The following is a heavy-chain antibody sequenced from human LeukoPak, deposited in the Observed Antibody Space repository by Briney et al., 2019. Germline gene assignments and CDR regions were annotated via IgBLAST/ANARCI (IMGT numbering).Heavy chain of an antibody. D-gene: IGHD3-22*01. V-gene: IGHV4-39*07. Sequence: SETLSLTCTVSGASIISDTYYWGWLRQPPGKGLEWIGSIYYSGSTYYSPSLKSLVTMSVDTSTNQFSLKLISVTAADTALYYWASNFYASSGYYLDDFYFDFWGQGTLVTVSS. CDR1: GASIISDTYY. J-gene: IGHJ4*02. CDR3: ASNFYASSGYYLDDFYFDF. CDR2: IYYSGST.